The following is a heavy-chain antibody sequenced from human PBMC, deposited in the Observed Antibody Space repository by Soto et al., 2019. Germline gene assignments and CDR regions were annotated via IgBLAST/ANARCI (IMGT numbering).Heavy chain of an antibody. J-gene: IGHJ6*03. Sequence: GGSLRLSCAASGFTFSSYAMSWVRQAPGKGLEWVSAISGSGGSTYYADSVKGRFTISRDNSKNTLYLQMNSLRAEDTAVYYCAKPPTHYYYYYMDVWGKGTTVTVSS. V-gene: IGHV3-23*01. CDR1: GFTFSSYA. CDR2: ISGSGGST. CDR3: AKPPTHYYYYYMDV.